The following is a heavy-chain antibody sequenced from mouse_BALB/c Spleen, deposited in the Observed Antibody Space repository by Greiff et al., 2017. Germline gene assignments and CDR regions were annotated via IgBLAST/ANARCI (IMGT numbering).Heavy chain of an antibody. CDR1: GDSITSGY. D-gene: IGHD1-1*01. V-gene: IGHV3-8*02. CDR3: ARRAYYGSTYAMDY. J-gene: IGHJ4*01. Sequence: EVMLVESGPSLVKPSQTLSLTCSVTGDSITSGYWNWIRKFPGNKLEYMGYISYSGSTYYNPSLKSRISITRDTSKNQYYLQLNSVTTEDTATYYCARRAYYGSTYAMDYWGQGTSVTVSS. CDR2: ISYSGST.